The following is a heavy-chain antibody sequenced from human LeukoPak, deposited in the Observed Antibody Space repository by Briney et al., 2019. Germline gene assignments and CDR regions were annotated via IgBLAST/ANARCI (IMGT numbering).Heavy chain of an antibody. V-gene: IGHV4-61*02. CDR1: GGSISSGSYY. D-gene: IGHD6-13*01. CDR3: ARVRIAAAYDAFDI. CDR2: IYTSGST. J-gene: IGHJ3*02. Sequence: SETLSLTCTVSGGSISSGSYYWRWSRQPAGKGLEWIGRIYTSGSTNYNPSLKSRVTISVDTSKNQFSLKLSSVTAADTAVYYCARVRIAAAYDAFDIWGQGTMVTVSS.